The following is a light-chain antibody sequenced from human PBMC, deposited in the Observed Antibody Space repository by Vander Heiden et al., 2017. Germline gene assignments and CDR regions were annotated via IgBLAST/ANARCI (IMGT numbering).Light chain of an antibody. V-gene: IGKV1-5*03. CDR1: QSISSW. J-gene: IGKJ1*01. CDR2: KAS. CDR3: QQENSYSWT. Sequence: DIQMTQSPSTLSASVGGRVTITCRASQSISSWLAWYQQKPGKAPKLLIYKASSLESGVPSSFSGSGSGTEFTLTISSLQPDDFATYYCQQENSYSWTFGQGTKVEIK.